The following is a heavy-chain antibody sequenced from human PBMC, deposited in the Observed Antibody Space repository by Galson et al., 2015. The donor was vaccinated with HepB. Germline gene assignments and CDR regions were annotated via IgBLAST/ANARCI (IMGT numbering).Heavy chain of an antibody. CDR2: INPDGSEK. CDR1: EFTFSSYW. D-gene: IGHD3-10*01. V-gene: IGHV3-7*03. Sequence: SLRLSCAGSEFTFSSYWMNWVRQAPGKGLEWVANINPDGSEKSYVASLRGRFTVSRDNDKNALYLQMDSLSAGDTAVYYCARRSRLVRGIITKPVYYYGIDVWGQGTTGTVAS. CDR3: ARRSRLVRGIITKPVYYYGIDV. J-gene: IGHJ6*02.